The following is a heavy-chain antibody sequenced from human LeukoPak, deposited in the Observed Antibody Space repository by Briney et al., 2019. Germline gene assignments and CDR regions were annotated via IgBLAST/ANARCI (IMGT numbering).Heavy chain of an antibody. CDR1: GFPFSSYW. Sequence: GSPLPSCVASGFPFSSYWMRWVRRAPGEGREWGVNIKKDGSEKYYVESVKGRVTISRDNTKKSLYLQMNSLRIEDTAVYYCARGAWGFDNWGQGTLVTVSS. CDR2: IKKDGSEK. CDR3: ARGAWGFDN. D-gene: IGHD7-27*01. J-gene: IGHJ4*02. V-gene: IGHV3-7*04.